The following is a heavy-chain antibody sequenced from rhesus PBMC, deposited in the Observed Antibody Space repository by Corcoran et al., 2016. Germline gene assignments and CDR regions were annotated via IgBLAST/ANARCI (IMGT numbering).Heavy chain of an antibody. CDR3: ARGPPVDY. V-gene: IGHV4S11*01. CDR2: IYGSGSST. CDR1: GGSISRNY. J-gene: IGHJ4*01. Sequence: QVQLQESGPGLVKPLETLSLTCAVSGGSISRNYWSWIRQPPGKGLEWIGYIYGSGSSTNYNPSLKSRVTLSVDTSKNQFSLKLSSVTAADTAVYYCARGPPVDYWGQGVLVTVSS.